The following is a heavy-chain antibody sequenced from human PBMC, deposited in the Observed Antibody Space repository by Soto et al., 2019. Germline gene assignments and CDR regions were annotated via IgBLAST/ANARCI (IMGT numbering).Heavy chain of an antibody. CDR3: ARGGKRWLQSDFDY. J-gene: IGHJ4*02. Sequence: ASVKVSCKASGYTFTSYDINWVRQATGQGLEWMGWMNPNSGNTGYAQKFQGRVTMTRNTSISTAYMELSSQRSEDTAVYYCARGGKRWLQSDFDYWGQGTLVTVSS. CDR2: MNPNSGNT. D-gene: IGHD5-12*01. CDR1: GYTFTSYD. V-gene: IGHV1-8*01.